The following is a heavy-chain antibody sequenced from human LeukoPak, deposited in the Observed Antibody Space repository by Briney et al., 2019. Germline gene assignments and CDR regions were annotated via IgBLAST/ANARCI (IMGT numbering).Heavy chain of an antibody. D-gene: IGHD6-6*01. V-gene: IGHV4-34*01. CDR3: ARGKQLELQADTYYFDY. CDR2: INHSGST. J-gene: IGHJ4*02. CDR1: GGSFSGYY. Sequence: SETLSLTCAVYGGSFSGYYWSWIRQPPGKGLEWIGEINHSGSTNYNPSLKSRVTISVDTSKNQFSLKLGSVTAADTAVYYCARGKQLELQADTYYFDYWGQGTLVTVSS.